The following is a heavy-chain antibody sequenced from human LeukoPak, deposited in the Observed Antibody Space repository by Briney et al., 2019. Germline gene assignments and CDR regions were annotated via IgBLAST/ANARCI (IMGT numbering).Heavy chain of an antibody. CDR1: GFTFTNNF. V-gene: IGHV3-53*01. CDR2: IYSGGST. CDR3: ARDLYDSRISGV. Sequence: GGSLRLSCAASGFTFTNNFMSWVRQAPGKGLEWVSVIYSGGSTYYADSVKGRFTISRDNSKNTLYLQMNSLRAEDTAVYYCARDLYDSRISGVWGQGTMVTVSS. J-gene: IGHJ3*01. D-gene: IGHD3-22*01.